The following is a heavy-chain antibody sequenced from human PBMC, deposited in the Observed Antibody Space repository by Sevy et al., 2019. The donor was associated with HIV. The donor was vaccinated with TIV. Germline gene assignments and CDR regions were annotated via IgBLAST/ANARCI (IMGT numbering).Heavy chain of an antibody. Sequence: ASVKVSCKASGYTFTSYGISWVRQAPGQGLEWMGWISAYNGNTNYAQKLQGRVTMTTDTSTSTAYMELRSLRSDDTAVDYWARFKGEVAAAGSLYYYYYGMDVWGQGTTVTVSS. J-gene: IGHJ6*02. CDR1: GYTFTSYG. V-gene: IGHV1-18*01. D-gene: IGHD6-13*01. CDR2: ISAYNGNT. CDR3: ARFKGEVAAAGSLYYYYYGMDV.